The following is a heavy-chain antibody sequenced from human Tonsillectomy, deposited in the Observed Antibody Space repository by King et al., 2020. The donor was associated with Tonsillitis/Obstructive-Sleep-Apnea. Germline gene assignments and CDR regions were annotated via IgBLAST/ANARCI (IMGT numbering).Heavy chain of an antibody. CDR3: AREGEEHDAFDI. V-gene: IGHV3-33*01. D-gene: IGHD3-16*01. CDR2: IWYDGSNK. Sequence: VQLVESGGGVVQPGRSLRLSCAASGFTFSDYGMHWVRQAPGKGLEWVAGIWYDGSNKYYADSMKGRFTISRDNSKNTLSLQMNSLRAEDTAVYYCAREGEEHDAFDIWGQGTMVTVSS. J-gene: IGHJ3*02. CDR1: GFTFSDYG.